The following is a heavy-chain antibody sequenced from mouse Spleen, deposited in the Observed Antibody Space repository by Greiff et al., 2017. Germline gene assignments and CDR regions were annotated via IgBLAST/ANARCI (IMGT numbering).Heavy chain of an antibody. CDR1: GFTFSSYY. CDR3: ARGEVKERYAMDY. D-gene: IGHD2-1*01. Sequence: EVQRVESGGGLVKLGGSLKLSCAASGFTFSSYYMSWVRQTPEKRLEWVATISSGGGSTYYPDSVKGRFTISRDNAKNTLYLQMSSLNSEDTAVYYCARGEVKERYAMDYWGQGTSVTVSS. V-gene: IGHV5-12-1*01. J-gene: IGHJ4*01. CDR2: ISSGGGST.